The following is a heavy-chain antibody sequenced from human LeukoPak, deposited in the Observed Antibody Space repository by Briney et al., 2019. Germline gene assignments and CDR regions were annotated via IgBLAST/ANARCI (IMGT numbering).Heavy chain of an antibody. D-gene: IGHD2-15*01. J-gene: IGHJ3*02. CDR1: GFTFSSYG. V-gene: IGHV3-30*03. CDR3: ARESYCSGGSCYSGRAFDI. CDR2: ISYDGSNK. Sequence: GGSLRLSCAVSGFTFSSYGMHWVRQAPGKGLEWVAVISYDGSNKYYIDSVKGRFTIYRDNAKNTLYLQMNSLRAEDTAVYYCARESYCSGGSCYSGRAFDIWGQGTMVTVSS.